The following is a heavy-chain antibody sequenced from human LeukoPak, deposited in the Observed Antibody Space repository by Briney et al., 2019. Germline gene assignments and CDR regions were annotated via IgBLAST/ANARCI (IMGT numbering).Heavy chain of an antibody. V-gene: IGHV3-9*01. D-gene: IGHD5-18*01. J-gene: IGHJ4*02. CDR3: AKERGYSYGLDY. CDR1: RFTFDDYA. CDR2: ISWNSGSI. Sequence: GRSLRLSCAASRFTFDDYAMHWVRQAPGKGLEWVSGISWNSGSIGYADSVKGRFTIYRDNAKNSLYLQMNSLRAEDTALYYCAKERGYSYGLDYWGQGTLVTVSS.